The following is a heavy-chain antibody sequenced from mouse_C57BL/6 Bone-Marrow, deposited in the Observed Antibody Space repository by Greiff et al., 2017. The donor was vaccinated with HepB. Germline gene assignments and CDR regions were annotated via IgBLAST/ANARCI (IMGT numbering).Heavy chain of an antibody. D-gene: IGHD1-1*01. J-gene: IGHJ1*03. V-gene: IGHV5-17*01. Sequence: EVKLVESGGGLVKPGGSLKLSCVASGFTFSDYGMHWVRQAPEKGLEWVAYISSGSSTIYYADTVKGRCTISRDNAKNTLFLQMTSLRSEDTAMYYCARGYYGSSPYWYFDVWGTGTTVTVSS. CDR2: ISSGSSTI. CDR3: ARGYYGSSPYWYFDV. CDR1: GFTFSDYG.